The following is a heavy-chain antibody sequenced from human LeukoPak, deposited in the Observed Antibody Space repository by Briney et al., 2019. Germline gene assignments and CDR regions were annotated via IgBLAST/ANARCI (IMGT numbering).Heavy chain of an antibody. J-gene: IGHJ4*02. CDR1: GGSISSYY. V-gene: IGHV4-59*01. D-gene: IGHD2-15*01. Sequence: PSETLSLTCTVSGGSISSYYWSWIRQPPGKGLEWIGYIYYSGSTNYNPSLKSRVTISVDTSKNQFSLKLSSVTAADTAVYYCARARRYCSGGSCYFEDHWGQGTLVTVSS. CDR2: IYYSGST. CDR3: ARARRYCSGGSCYFEDH.